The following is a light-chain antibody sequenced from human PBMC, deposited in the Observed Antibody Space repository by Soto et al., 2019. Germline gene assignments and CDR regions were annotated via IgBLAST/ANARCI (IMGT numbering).Light chain of an antibody. CDR3: QQYNNWPRT. CDR1: QSVSSY. J-gene: IGKJ1*01. Sequence: EILMTQSPATLSVSPGERATLSCRASQSVSSYLAWYQQKPGQPPRLLIYGASTRATGIPARFSGSGSGTEFTLTISSLQSEDVAVYYCQQYNNWPRTFGQGTKVEIK. V-gene: IGKV3-15*01. CDR2: GAS.